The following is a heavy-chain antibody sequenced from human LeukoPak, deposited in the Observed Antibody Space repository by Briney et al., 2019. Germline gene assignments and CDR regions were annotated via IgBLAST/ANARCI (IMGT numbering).Heavy chain of an antibody. CDR2: ISSSSSYI. Sequence: GGSLRLSCAASGFTFSSYSMNWVRQAPGKGREWVSSISSSSSYIYYADSVKGRLTISRDNAKNSLYLQINSLRAEDTAVYYCASQDPAAGTGYFDYWSQGTLVTVSS. D-gene: IGHD6-13*01. CDR1: GFTFSSYS. CDR3: ASQDPAAGTGYFDY. J-gene: IGHJ4*02. V-gene: IGHV3-21*01.